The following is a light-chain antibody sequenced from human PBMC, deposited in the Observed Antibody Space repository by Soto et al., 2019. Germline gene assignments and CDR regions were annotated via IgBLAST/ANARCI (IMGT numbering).Light chain of an antibody. CDR1: ESVSRN. J-gene: IGKJ5*01. V-gene: IGKV3-15*01. Sequence: EVVMTQSPATQSESPGERDTLSCRASESVSRNLAWYQQKPGQAPRLLIYDASTRATGIPDRFSGGGSGTEFTLTISSLQSEDFVVYYCQQYNSWPPITFGQGTRLEI. CDR3: QQYNSWPPIT. CDR2: DAS.